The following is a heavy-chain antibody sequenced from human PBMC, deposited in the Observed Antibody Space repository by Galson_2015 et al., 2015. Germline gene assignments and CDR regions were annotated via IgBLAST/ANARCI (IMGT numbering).Heavy chain of an antibody. J-gene: IGHJ4*02. D-gene: IGHD3-10*01. V-gene: IGHV3-30*18. Sequence: SLRLSCAASGFTFSSYGMHWVRQAPDKGLEWVAIISYDGSKKDYADSVKGRFTISRDNSKNTMFLQMNSLRVEGTAVYYCAKEKGFGQLIFDYWGQGTLVTVSS. CDR3: AKEKGFGQLIFDY. CDR1: GFTFSSYG. CDR2: ISYDGSKK.